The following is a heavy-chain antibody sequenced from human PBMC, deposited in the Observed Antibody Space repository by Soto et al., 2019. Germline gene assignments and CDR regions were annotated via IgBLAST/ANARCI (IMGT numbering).Heavy chain of an antibody. Sequence: PSETLSLPCTVSGGSISSYYWSWIRQPPGKGLEWIGYIYYSGSTNYNPSLKSRVTISVDTSKNQFSLKLSSVTAADTAVYYCARVNPDIWTGHPHFDYGGHGTLATVSS. CDR3: ARVNPDIWTGHPHFDY. D-gene: IGHD3-9*01. CDR1: GGSISSYY. V-gene: IGHV4-59*01. J-gene: IGHJ4*01. CDR2: IYYSGST.